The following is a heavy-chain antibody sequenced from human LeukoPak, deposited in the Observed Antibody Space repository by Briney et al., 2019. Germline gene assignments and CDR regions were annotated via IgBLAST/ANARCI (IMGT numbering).Heavy chain of an antibody. D-gene: IGHD3-10*01. CDR2: ISNSDNST. CDR1: GFSFSIHD. Sequence: GGSLRLSCAASGFSFSIHDMTWVRQAPGKGLEWVSTISNSDNSTYYADSVKGRFTISRDNSKNTLYLQMNSLRAEDTAVYYCARGGLLLWFGEIRYNWFDPWGQGTLVTVSS. V-gene: IGHV3-23*01. J-gene: IGHJ5*02. CDR3: ARGGLLLWFGEIRYNWFDP.